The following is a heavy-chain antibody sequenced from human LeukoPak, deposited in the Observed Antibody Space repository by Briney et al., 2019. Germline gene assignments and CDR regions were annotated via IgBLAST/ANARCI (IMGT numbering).Heavy chain of an antibody. D-gene: IGHD6-13*01. CDR1: GYTFTGYY. CDR3: ARAGRSGSSSWYYY. V-gene: IGHV1-2*04. CDR2: INPNSDGT. J-gene: IGHJ4*02. Sequence: GASVKVSCKASGYTFTGYYMHWVRQAPGQGLEWMGWINPNSDGTNYAQKFQGWVTMTRDTSISTAYMELSRLRSDDTAVYYCARAGRSGSSSWYYYWGQGTLVTVSS.